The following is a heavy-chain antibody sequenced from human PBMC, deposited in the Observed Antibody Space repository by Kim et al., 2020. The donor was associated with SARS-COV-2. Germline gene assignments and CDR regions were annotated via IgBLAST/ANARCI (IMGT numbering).Heavy chain of an antibody. V-gene: IGHV1-2*02. J-gene: IGHJ3*02. CDR3: ARDFGTGTTSDAFDI. CDR1: GYTFTGYY. Sequence: ASVKVSCKASGYTFTGYYMHWVQQAPGQGLEWMGWINPNSGGTNYAQKFQGRVTMTRDTSISTAYMELSRLRSDDTAVYYCARDFGTGTTSDAFDIWGQGTMVTVSS. D-gene: IGHD1-1*01. CDR2: INPNSGGT.